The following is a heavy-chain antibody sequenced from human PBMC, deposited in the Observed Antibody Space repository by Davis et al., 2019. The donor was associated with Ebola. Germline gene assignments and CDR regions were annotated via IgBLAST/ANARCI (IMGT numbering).Heavy chain of an antibody. J-gene: IGHJ3*01. D-gene: IGHD2-15*01. CDR2: LGTSADT. V-gene: IGHV3-23*01. Sequence: GESLKISCSASGFIFSTYVMSWVRQAPGKGLEWVSTLGTSADTYYADSVKGRFTISRDNSRNTLYLQMNGLRVEDTAIYYCVKDTPNIWFDVWGQGTMVTVSS. CDR3: VKDTPNIWFDV. CDR1: GFIFSTYV.